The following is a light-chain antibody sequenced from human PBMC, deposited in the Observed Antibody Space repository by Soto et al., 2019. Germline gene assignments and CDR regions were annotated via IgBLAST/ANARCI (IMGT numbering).Light chain of an antibody. J-gene: IGLJ2*01. Sequence: QSALTQPASVSGSPGPSITISCTGTSSDVGGYNYVSWYQQHPGKAPKLMIYDVSNRPSGVSNRFSGSKSGNTASLTISGLQAEDGADYYCSSYTSSSTFVVFGGGTKLTVL. V-gene: IGLV2-14*01. CDR1: SSDVGGYNY. CDR3: SSYTSSSTFVV. CDR2: DVS.